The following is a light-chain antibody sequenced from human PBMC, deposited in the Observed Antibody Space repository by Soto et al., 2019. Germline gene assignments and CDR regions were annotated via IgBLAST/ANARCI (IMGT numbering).Light chain of an antibody. J-gene: IGKJ1*01. CDR3: QQSSNWPRT. CDR2: GAS. V-gene: IGKV3-15*01. Sequence: ASQFVNNSLSWYQQKXGQTPRLLIYGASXRANGIPATSSGSGSGTEFTLTISSLQSEDFAVYYCQQSSNWPRTLGAGSKVEI. CDR1: QFVNNS.